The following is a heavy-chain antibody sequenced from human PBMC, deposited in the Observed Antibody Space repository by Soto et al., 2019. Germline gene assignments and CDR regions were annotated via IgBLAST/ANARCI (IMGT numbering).Heavy chain of an antibody. CDR2: ISGSGGGT. Sequence: EVQLLESGGGLVQPGGSLRISCAASGFTFNSYAMSWVRQAPGKGLEWVSAISGSGGGTYYADSVKGRFTISRDNSKNTRYLQMNSLRVEDRAVYYCAGGRYCYNVTEGDDYWGQGTLVTVSS. D-gene: IGHD3-10*01. CDR1: GFTFNSYA. J-gene: IGHJ4*02. CDR3: AGGRYCYNVTEGDDY. V-gene: IGHV3-23*01.